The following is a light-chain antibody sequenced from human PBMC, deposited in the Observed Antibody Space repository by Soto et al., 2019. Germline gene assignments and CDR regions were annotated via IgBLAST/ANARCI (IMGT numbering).Light chain of an antibody. V-gene: IGKV1-27*01. CDR2: GAS. CDR1: QGISNY. Sequence: DIQMTQSPSSLSASVGDSVTITCRASQGISNYLAWYQQKPGKVPNVLIYGASTLQSGVRSRFSGSGSGTVFNLTIRSLQPEDVATYYCQKYDSAPFTFGPGTKVDIK. CDR3: QKYDSAPFT. J-gene: IGKJ3*01.